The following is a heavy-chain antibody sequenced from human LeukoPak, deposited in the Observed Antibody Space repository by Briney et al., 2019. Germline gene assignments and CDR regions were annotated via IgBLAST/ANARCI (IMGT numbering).Heavy chain of an antibody. CDR3: AKDPVVRGVMGPFDH. CDR2: IWYGGGNK. Sequence: PGRSLRLSCAASGFTFSSYGMHWVRQAPGKGLEWVAVIWYGGGNKYYADSVKGRFTISRDNSKNTLYLQMNSLRAEDTAVYYCAKDPVVRGVMGPFDHWGRGALITVSS. D-gene: IGHD3-10*01. V-gene: IGHV3-33*06. CDR1: GFTFSSYG. J-gene: IGHJ2*01.